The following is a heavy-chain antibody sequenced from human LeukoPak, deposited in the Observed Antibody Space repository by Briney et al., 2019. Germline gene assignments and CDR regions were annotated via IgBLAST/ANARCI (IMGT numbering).Heavy chain of an antibody. CDR2: ITPTTSYI. V-gene: IGHV3-21*01. CDR1: GLGFSSFS. Sequence: GGSLRLSCAASGLGFSSFSFNWIRQAPGKGLEWVASITPTTSYIYYADSVRGRFTISRENAKNSLYLQMNSLRAEDTAVYYCARLRRTSDSSGYYYYYDYWGQGTLVTVSS. CDR3: ARLRRTSDSSGYYYYYDY. J-gene: IGHJ4*02. D-gene: IGHD3-22*01.